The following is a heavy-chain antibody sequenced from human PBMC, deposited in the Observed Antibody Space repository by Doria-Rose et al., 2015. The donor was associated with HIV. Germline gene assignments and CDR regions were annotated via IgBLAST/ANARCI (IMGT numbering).Heavy chain of an antibody. J-gene: IGHJ4*02. CDR2: IFSDDDR. Sequence: SGPVLVKPTETLTLTCTVSGVSLSSPGMGVSWIRQPPGKALEWLANIFSDDDRSYKTSLKGRLTISRRTSKSQVVLTMTDMDPVDTATYYCARIKSSRWYHKYYFDFWGQGTLVIVSA. CDR1: GVSLSSPGMG. D-gene: IGHD6-13*01. CDR3: ARIKSSRWYHKYYFDF. V-gene: IGHV2-26*01.